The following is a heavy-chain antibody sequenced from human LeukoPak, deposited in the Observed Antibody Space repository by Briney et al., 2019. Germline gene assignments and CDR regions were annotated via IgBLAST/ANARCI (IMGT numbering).Heavy chain of an antibody. CDR1: GFDFNNYW. J-gene: IGHJ4*02. V-gene: IGHV3-7*01. CDR3: ARETPRRGETRDGYR. CDR2: IKQDGSEK. Sequence: GGSLRLSCGASGFDFNNYWMSWVRQAPGKGLEWVANIKQDGSEKYYVDSVKGRFTISRDNAKNSLYLQMNSLRAEDTAVYYCARETPRRGETRDGYRWGQGTLVTVSS. D-gene: IGHD5-24*01.